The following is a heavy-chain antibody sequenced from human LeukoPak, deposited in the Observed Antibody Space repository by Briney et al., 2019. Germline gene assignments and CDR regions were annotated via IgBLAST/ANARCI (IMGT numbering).Heavy chain of an antibody. J-gene: IGHJ4*02. V-gene: IGHV4-59*08. CDR1: SGSISSYY. Sequence: SDTLSLTCTVSSGSISSYYWNWIRQPPGKGLEWIGYSYYSGSTNYNPSLKSRVTISVDTSKNQFSLKLSSVTAADTAVYYCASSYCSGGSCYPYSFDSWGQGTLVTVSS. D-gene: IGHD2-15*01. CDR3: ASSYCSGGSCYPYSFDS. CDR2: SYYSGST.